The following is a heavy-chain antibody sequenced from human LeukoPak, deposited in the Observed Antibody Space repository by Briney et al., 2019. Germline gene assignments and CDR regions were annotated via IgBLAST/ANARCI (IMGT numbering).Heavy chain of an antibody. V-gene: IGHV1-69*01. Sequence: GSSVKVSCKASGGTFSIYAISWVRQAPGQGLEWMGGIVPIFGTTKYAQKFQGRVTLTADESTSTAYMELSSLRSEDTAFYYCARDPGHSGGQNWGQGTLVTVSS. CDR1: GGTFSIYA. J-gene: IGHJ4*02. CDR2: IVPIFGTT. CDR3: ARDPGHSGGQN. D-gene: IGHD5-12*01.